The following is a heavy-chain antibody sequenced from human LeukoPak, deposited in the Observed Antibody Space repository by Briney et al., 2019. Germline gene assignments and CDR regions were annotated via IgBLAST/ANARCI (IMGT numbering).Heavy chain of an antibody. CDR1: GFTFSSHS. V-gene: IGHV3-69-1*01. Sequence: NTGGSLRLSCAASGFTFSSHSINWVRQAPGKGLEWIATMTVTNKIYYADSVKGRFTISRDNAENSVYLQMNGLRDEDTAVYSCARAQTLFWEFDGFDIWGRGTKVTVSS. J-gene: IGHJ3*02. D-gene: IGHD3-3*01. CDR3: ARAQTLFWEFDGFDI. CDR2: MTVTNKI.